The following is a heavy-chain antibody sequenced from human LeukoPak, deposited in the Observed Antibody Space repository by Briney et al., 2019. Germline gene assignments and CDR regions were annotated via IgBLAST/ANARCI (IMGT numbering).Heavy chain of an antibody. CDR2: ISYDGSNK. V-gene: IGHV3-30*04. CDR1: GFTFSSYA. J-gene: IGHJ3*02. D-gene: IGHD3-22*01. Sequence: GGSLRLSCAASGFTFSSYAMHWVRQAPGKGLEWVAVISYDGSNKYYADSVKGRFTISRDNSKNTLYLQMNSLRAEDTAVYYCARDQRVRYYYDSSGYYSRAFDIWGQGTMVTVSS. CDR3: ARDQRVRYYYDSSGYYSRAFDI.